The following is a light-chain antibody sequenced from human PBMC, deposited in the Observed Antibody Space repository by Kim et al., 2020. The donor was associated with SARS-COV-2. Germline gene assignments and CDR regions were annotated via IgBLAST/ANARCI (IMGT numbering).Light chain of an antibody. V-gene: IGLV4-60*03. CDR1: SGHSSYI. Sequence: QLVLTQSSSASASLGSSVKLTCTLSSGHSSYIIAWHQQQPGKAPRYLMKLEGSGSYNKGSGVPDRFSGSSSGADRYLTISNLQSEDEADYYCETWDGEVFGGGTQLTVL. CDR2: LEGSGSY. J-gene: IGLJ3*02. CDR3: ETWDGEV.